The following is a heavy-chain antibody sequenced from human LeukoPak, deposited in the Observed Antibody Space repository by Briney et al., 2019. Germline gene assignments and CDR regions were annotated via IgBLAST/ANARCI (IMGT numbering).Heavy chain of an antibody. Sequence: GGSLRLSCAASGFTFSSYSMNWVRQAPGKGLEWVSSISSSSSYIYYADSVKGRFTISRDNAQSSLYLEMNSLRAEDTAVYYCARDHRYKNPSLAYRRFDLWGPGTLVTVSS. J-gene: IGHJ5*02. D-gene: IGHD2-2*02. V-gene: IGHV3-21*01. CDR2: ISSSSSYI. CDR1: GFTFSSYS. CDR3: ARDHRYKNPSLAYRRFDL.